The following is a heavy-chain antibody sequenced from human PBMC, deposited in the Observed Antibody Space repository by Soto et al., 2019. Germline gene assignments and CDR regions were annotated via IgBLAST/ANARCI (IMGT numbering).Heavy chain of an antibody. Sequence: SETLSLTCAVYSGPFSGYYWIWIRQPPGKGLEWIGEINHSGSTNYNPSLKSRVTISVDTSKNQFSLKLSSVTAADTAGYYCARTITGYSSSWGQGTLVTVSS. J-gene: IGHJ4*02. CDR3: ARTITGYSSS. CDR2: INHSGST. V-gene: IGHV4-34*01. CDR1: SGPFSGYY. D-gene: IGHD6-13*01.